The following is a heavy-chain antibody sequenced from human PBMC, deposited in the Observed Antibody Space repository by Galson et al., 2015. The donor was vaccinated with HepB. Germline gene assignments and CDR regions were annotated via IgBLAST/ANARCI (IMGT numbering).Heavy chain of an antibody. CDR1: GFTFSSYK. V-gene: IGHV3-48*03. D-gene: IGHD2-2*01. CDR2: ISSSGSTI. CDR3: ARGVDVVVPAGGWFDP. Sequence: SLRLSCAASGFTFSSYKMNWVRQAPGKGLEWVSYISSSGSTIYYADSVKGRFTISRDNAKNSLYLQMNSLRAEDTAVYYCARGVDVVVPAGGWFDPWGQGTLVTVSS. J-gene: IGHJ5*02.